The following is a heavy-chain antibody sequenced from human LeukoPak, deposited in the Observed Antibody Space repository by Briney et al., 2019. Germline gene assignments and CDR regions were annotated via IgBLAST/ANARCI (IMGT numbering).Heavy chain of an antibody. V-gene: IGHV3-9*01. CDR1: GFTFYDYA. CDR2: ISCNSGSI. CDR3: ANQNY. Sequence: GGCLRLSCAASGFTFYDYAMHWVRHAPGKGVEWVSGISCNSGSIGYADSVKGRFTISRDNAKNSLYLQMNSLRAEDTALYYCANQNYWGQGTLVTVSS. J-gene: IGHJ4*02.